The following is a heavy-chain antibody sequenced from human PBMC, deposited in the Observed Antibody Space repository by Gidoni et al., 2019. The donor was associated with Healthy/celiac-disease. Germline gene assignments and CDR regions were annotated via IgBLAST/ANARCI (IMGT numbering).Heavy chain of an antibody. CDR1: GGSISSGGYY. V-gene: IGHV4-31*03. J-gene: IGHJ4*02. CDR2: IYYSGST. D-gene: IGHD3-9*01. CDR3: AGSFDDILTYDY. Sequence: QVQLQESCPGLVKPSQTLSLTCTVSGGSISSGGYYWSWIRQHPGKGLEWIGYIYYSGSTYYNPSLKSRVTISVDTSKNQFSLKLSSVTAADTAVYYCAGSFDDILTYDYWGQGTLVTVSS.